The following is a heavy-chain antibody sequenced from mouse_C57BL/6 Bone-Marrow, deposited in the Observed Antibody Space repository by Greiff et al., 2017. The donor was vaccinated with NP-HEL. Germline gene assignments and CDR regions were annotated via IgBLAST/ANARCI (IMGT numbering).Heavy chain of an antibody. V-gene: IGHV1-81*01. CDR1: GYTFTSYG. Sequence: QVQLQQSGAELARPGASVKLSCKASGYTFTSYGISWVKQSTGQGLEWIGEIYPRSGNTYYNEKFKGKATLTADKSSSTAYMELRSLTSEDSAVYFCAREGNLAWFAYWGQGTLVTVSA. CDR3: AREGNLAWFAY. J-gene: IGHJ3*01. CDR2: IYPRSGNT.